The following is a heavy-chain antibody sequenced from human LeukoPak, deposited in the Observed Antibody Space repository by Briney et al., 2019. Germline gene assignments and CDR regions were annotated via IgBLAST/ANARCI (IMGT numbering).Heavy chain of an antibody. CDR1: GFTFSSYG. J-gene: IGHJ4*02. V-gene: IGHV3-30*03. CDR2: ISYDGSNK. Sequence: GGSLRLSCAASGFTFSSYGMHWVRQAPGKGLEWVATISYDGSNKYYADSAKGRFTISRDNSKNTLYLQMNSLRAEDTAMYYCARDSVSRRTVGLTNYYFDCWGQGALVTVSS. D-gene: IGHD1-26*01. CDR3: ARDSVSRRTVGLTNYYFDC.